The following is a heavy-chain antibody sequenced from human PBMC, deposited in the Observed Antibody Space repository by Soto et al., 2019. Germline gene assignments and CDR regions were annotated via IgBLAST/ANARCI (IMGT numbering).Heavy chain of an antibody. CDR2: IYYTGNT. CDR1: GGSISNSNYY. J-gene: IGHJ6*02. CDR3: ARDLRTLYGMDV. Sequence: SETLSLTCTVSGGSISNSNYYWGWIRQPPGKGLEWIGSIYYTGNTYYNPSLKSRVTISVDTSKNQFSLKLSSVTAADTAVYYCARDLRTLYGMDVWGQGTTVTVSS. V-gene: IGHV4-39*02.